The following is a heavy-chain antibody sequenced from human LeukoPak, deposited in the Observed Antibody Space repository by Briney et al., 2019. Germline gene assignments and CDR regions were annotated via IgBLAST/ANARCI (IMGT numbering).Heavy chain of an antibody. D-gene: IGHD4-17*01. J-gene: IGHJ3*02. V-gene: IGHV3-73*01. CDR2: IRSKANSYAT. CDR1: GFTFSGSA. CDR3: ARLNLYGDYVGYAFDI. Sequence: GGSLRLSCAASGFTFSGSAMHWVRQASGKGLEWVGRIRSKANSYATAYAASVKGRFTISRDDSKNTAYLQMNSLKTEDTAVYYCARLNLYGDYVGYAFDIWGQGTMVTVSS.